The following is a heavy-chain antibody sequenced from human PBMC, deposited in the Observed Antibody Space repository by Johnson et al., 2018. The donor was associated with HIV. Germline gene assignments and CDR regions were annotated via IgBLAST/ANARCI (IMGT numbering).Heavy chain of an antibody. CDR1: GFSFSRYV. Sequence: QVQLVESGGGVVQPGRSLRLSCAASGFSFSRYVMHWVRQAPGKGLEWLAYIRSDGVNKQYTDSVKGRFTISRDNSKNTVYLQMNSLRDEDTSVYYCTVWRWGWSGQEPFDVWGPGTMVTVSS. V-gene: IGHV3-30*02. J-gene: IGHJ3*01. CDR3: TVWRWGWSGQEPFDV. D-gene: IGHD3-3*01. CDR2: IRSDGVNK.